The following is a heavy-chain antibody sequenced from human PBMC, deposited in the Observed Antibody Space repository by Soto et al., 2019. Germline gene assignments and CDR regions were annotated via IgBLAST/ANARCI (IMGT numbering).Heavy chain of an antibody. D-gene: IGHD3-10*01. J-gene: IGHJ6*02. Sequence: TLSLTCTVSGGSISSGGYYWSWIRQHPGKGLEWIGYIYYSGSTYYNPSLKSRVTISVDTSKNQFSLKLSSVTAADTAVYYCARAMVRGVIMGLIGNYYYGMDVWGQGTTVTVSS. CDR2: IYYSGST. V-gene: IGHV4-31*03. CDR3: ARAMVRGVIMGLIGNYYYGMDV. CDR1: GGSISSGGYY.